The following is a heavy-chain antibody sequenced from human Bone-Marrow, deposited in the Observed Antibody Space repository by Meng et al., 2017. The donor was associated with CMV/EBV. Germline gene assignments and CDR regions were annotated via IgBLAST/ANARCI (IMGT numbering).Heavy chain of an antibody. CDR3: ARRKRSLYYYYGMDV. Sequence: GSLRLSCTVSGGSVSSGSYYWSWIRQPPGKGLEWIGEINHSGSTNYNPSLKSRVTISVDTSKNQFSLKLSSVTAADTAVYYCARRKRSLYYYYGMDVWGQGTTVTVSS. V-gene: IGHV4-39*07. J-gene: IGHJ6*02. CDR1: GGSVSSGSYY. D-gene: IGHD1-14*01. CDR2: INHSGST.